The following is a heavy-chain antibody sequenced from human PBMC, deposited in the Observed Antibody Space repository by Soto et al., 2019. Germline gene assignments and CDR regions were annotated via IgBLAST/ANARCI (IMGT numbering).Heavy chain of an antibody. D-gene: IGHD1-26*01. CDR1: GFTFSSYA. CDR2: ISYDGSNK. Sequence: ESVGGVVQPGRSLRLSCAASGFTFSSYAMHWVRQAPGKGLEWVAVISYDGSNKYYADSVKGRFTISRDNSKNTLYLQMNSLRAEDTAVYYCARAEWELLIPLGAFDYWGQGTLVTVSS. V-gene: IGHV3-30-3*01. CDR3: ARAEWELLIPLGAFDY. J-gene: IGHJ4*02.